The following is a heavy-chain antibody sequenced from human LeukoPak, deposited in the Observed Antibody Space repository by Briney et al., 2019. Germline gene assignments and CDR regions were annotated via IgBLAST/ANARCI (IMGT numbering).Heavy chain of an antibody. D-gene: IGHD3-16*01. CDR2: TYSGGST. Sequence: GGSLRLSCIASGFTFSSTYMSWVRQAPGKGLEWVSVTYSGGSTYYADSVKGRCTISRDNSKNTLYLQMNSLRAEDTAVYYCARAGWGSDVDHWGQGTLVTVSS. V-gene: IGHV3-66*01. CDR3: ARAGWGSDVDH. J-gene: IGHJ4*02. CDR1: GFTFSSTY.